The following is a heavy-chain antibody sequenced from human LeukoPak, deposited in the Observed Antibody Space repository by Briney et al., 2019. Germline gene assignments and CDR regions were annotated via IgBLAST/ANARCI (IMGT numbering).Heavy chain of an antibody. CDR3: ARDYAFDI. CDR2: IYYIGST. CDR1: GDSISSYY. V-gene: IGHV4-59*01. J-gene: IGHJ3*02. Sequence: SETLSLTCTVSGDSISSYYWSWIRQPPGKGLEWIGYIYYIGSTSYNPSLKSRVTISADTSKNQFSLKLSSVTAADTAVYYCARDYAFDIWGQGTMVTVSS.